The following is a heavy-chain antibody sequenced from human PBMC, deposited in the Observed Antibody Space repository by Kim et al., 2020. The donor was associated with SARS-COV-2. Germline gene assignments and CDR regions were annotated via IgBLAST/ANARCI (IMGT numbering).Heavy chain of an antibody. J-gene: IGHJ4*02. CDR1: GFTVSSNY. CDR3: AREYYYDSSGYYGY. V-gene: IGHV3-66*01. D-gene: IGHD3-22*01. Sequence: GGSLRLSCAASGFTVSSNYMSWVRQAPGKGLEWVSVLYSGGSTYYADSVKGRFTISRDNSKNTLYLQMNSLRAEDTAVYYCAREYYYDSSGYYGYWGQGTRVTVSS. CDR2: LYSGGST.